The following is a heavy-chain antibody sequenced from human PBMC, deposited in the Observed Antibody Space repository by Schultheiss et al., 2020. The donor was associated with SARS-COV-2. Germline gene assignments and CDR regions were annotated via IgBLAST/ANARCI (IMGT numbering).Heavy chain of an antibody. CDR2: INSDGSST. J-gene: IGHJ4*02. Sequence: GGSLRLSCAASGFTVSSNYMSWVRQAPGKGLVWVSRINSDGSSTKYADSVKGRFTISRDNAKNTMYLQMNSLRAEDTAVYYCSREMVVTAPWGMDVWGQGTLVTVSS. V-gene: IGHV3-74*03. D-gene: IGHD2-21*02. CDR3: SREMVVTAPWGMDV. CDR1: GFTVSSNY.